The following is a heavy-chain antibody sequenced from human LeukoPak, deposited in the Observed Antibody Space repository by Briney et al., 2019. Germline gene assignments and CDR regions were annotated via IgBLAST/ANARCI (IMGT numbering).Heavy chain of an antibody. CDR2: IIGSGSST. CDR1: GFTFSSYA. D-gene: IGHD3-16*01. Sequence: GGSLRLSCAASGFTFSSYAMSWVRQAPGKGLEWVSAIIGSGSSTYYADSVKGRFTISRDNSKNTLYLQMSSLTIEDTAVYYCVKSVGVTGRYYLDYWGQGTLVTVSS. J-gene: IGHJ4*02. CDR3: VKSVGVTGRYYLDY. V-gene: IGHV3-23*01.